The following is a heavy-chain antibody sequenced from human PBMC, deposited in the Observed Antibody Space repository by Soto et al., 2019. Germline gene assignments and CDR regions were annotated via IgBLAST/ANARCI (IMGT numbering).Heavy chain of an antibody. Sequence: PGGSLRLSCAASGFSFNNYGMHWVRQAPGKGLEWVAVISYDGNNKYYADSVKGRFTISRDNSKNTLYLQMNSLRAEDTAVYYCVKGTYHYDSGGPDWFDPWGQGTLVTVSS. J-gene: IGHJ5*02. CDR1: GFSFNNYG. V-gene: IGHV3-30*18. D-gene: IGHD3-22*01. CDR3: VKGTYHYDSGGPDWFDP. CDR2: ISYDGNNK.